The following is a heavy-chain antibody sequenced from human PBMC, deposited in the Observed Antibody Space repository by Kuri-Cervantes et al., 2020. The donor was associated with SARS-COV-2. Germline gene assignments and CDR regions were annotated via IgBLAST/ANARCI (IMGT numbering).Heavy chain of an antibody. D-gene: IGHD6-13*01. CDR1: GFSLSTSGVG. Sequence: SGPTLVKPPQTLTLTCTFSGFSLSTSGVGVGWIRQPPGKALEWLALIYWDDDKRYSPSLKSRLTITKDTSKNQVVLTMTNMDPVDTATYYCAHRHSSSWYGPYFQHWGQGTLVTVSS. CDR2: IYWDDDK. J-gene: IGHJ1*01. V-gene: IGHV2-5*02. CDR3: AHRHSSSWYGPYFQH.